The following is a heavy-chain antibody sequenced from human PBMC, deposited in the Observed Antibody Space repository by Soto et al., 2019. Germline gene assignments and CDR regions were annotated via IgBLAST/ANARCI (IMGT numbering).Heavy chain of an antibody. CDR3: ARSGGYYYGSGSYPNAGMDV. J-gene: IGHJ6*02. V-gene: IGHV3-48*03. CDR2: ISSSGSTI. D-gene: IGHD3-10*01. CDR1: GFTFSSYE. Sequence: EVQLVESGGGLVQPGGSLRLSCAASGFTFSSYEMNWVRQAPGKGLEWVSYISSSGSTIYYADSVKGRFTISRDNAKNPLYLQMNSLRAEDTAVYYCARSGGYYYGSGSYPNAGMDVWGQGTTVTVSS.